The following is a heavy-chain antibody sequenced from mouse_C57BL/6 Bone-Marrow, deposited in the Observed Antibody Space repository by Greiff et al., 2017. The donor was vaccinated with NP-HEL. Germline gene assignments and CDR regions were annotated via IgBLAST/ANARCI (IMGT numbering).Heavy chain of an antibody. CDR3: TRPYVSSYDY. V-gene: IGHV1-5*01. J-gene: IGHJ2*01. D-gene: IGHD1-1*01. CDR2: IFPGNSDP. CDR1: GYTFTSYW. Sequence: EVQLQQSGTVLARPGASVKMSCKTSGYTFTSYWMHWVKQRPGQGLEWIGSIFPGNSDPSYNQKFKGKAKLTAVTSAITAYMALSSLTNEDSAVYYCTRPYVSSYDYWGQGTTLTVSS.